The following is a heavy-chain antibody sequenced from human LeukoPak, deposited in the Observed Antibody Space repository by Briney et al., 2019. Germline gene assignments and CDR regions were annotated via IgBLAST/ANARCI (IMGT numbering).Heavy chain of an antibody. CDR3: ARVVGLNEWEPHY. CDR1: GYTFTGYY. CDR2: INPNSGGT. Sequence: ASVKVSCKASGYTFTGYYMHWVRQAPGQGLEWMGWINPNSGGTNYAQKFQGRVTMTRDTSISTAYMELRSLRSDDTAMYYCARVVGLNEWEPHYWGQGTLVTVSS. J-gene: IGHJ4*02. D-gene: IGHD1-26*01. V-gene: IGHV1-2*02.